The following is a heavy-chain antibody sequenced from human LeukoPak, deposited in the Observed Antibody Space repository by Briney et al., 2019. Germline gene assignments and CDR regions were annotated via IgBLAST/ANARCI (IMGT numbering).Heavy chain of an antibody. CDR3: ARNRDGYLPFDY. CDR2: ISGSSSYT. J-gene: IGHJ4*02. V-gene: IGHV3-11*06. D-gene: IGHD5-24*01. Sequence: GVTVRLSCAASGFTFSDYYMSWIRQAPGKGLEWVSYISGSSSYTNYADSVKGRFTISRDNAKNSLYLQMNSLRAEDTAVYYCARNRDGYLPFDYWGQGTLVTV. CDR1: GFTFSDYY.